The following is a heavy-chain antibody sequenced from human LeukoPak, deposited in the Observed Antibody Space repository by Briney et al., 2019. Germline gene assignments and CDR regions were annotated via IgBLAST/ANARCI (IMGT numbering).Heavy chain of an antibody. J-gene: IGHJ4*02. CDR1: GFTFSNYG. D-gene: IGHD4-17*01. CDR2: IVGSGVTT. CDR3: AKDFKVTTVTTIGY. V-gene: IGHV3-23*01. Sequence: GGSLRLSCVASGFTFSNYGMNWVRQAPGKGLEWVSGIVGSGVTTYYADSVKGRFTISRDNSKNTLYLHMNGLRAEDTAVYYCAKDFKVTTVTTIGYWGQGTLVTVSS.